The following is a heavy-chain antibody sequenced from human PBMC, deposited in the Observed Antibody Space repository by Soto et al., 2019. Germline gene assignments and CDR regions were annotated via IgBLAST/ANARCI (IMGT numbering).Heavy chain of an antibody. CDR3: ARTTAVPNTLRSRYFFDY. Sequence: PSETLSLTCTVSGASIRSSTYQWGWIRQPPGRGLEWIGSVYYSGTTNYNPSLKSRVTISVDLSKNQFSLRLSSVTTADTALYYCARTTAVPNTLRSRYFFDYWGQGTLVTVSS. D-gene: IGHD4-17*01. J-gene: IGHJ4*02. CDR1: GASIRSSTYQ. V-gene: IGHV4-39*07. CDR2: VYYSGTT.